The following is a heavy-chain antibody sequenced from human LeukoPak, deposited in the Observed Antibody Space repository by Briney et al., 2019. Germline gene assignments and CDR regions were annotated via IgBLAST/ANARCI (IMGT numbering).Heavy chain of an antibody. Sequence: GGSLRLSCVASGFTFSSNWMSWVGQAPGKGLEWVANIKQGGSEEYYVDSVKGRSTISRDNAKDSLYLQMNSLRAEDTAVYYCARVDHDSSGYAWDYWGQGTLVTVSS. CDR2: IKQGGSEE. J-gene: IGHJ4*02. D-gene: IGHD3-22*01. V-gene: IGHV3-7*04. CDR3: ARVDHDSSGYAWDY. CDR1: GFTFSSNW.